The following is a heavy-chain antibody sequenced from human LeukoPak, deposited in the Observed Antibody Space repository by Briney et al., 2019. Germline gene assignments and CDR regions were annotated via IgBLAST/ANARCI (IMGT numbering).Heavy chain of an antibody. D-gene: IGHD3-3*01. V-gene: IGHV3-23*01. CDR1: GFTFSSYA. CDR3: ARRSDYFDC. Sequence: PGGSLRLSCAASGFTFSSYAMSWVRQAPGKGLEWVSGISGGGGGTYSADSVKGRFTISRDNSKSTLYLQMNSLRAEDTAVYYCARRSDYFDCWGQGTLVTVSS. J-gene: IGHJ4*02. CDR2: ISGGGGGT.